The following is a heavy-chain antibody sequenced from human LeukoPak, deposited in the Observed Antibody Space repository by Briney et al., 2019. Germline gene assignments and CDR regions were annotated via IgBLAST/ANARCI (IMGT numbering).Heavy chain of an antibody. D-gene: IGHD3-10*01. CDR2: ISSSSSYI. Sequence: GGSLRLSCAASGFTFSSYRMNWVRQAPGKGLEWVSSISSSSSYIYSADSMKGRFTISRDNAKNSLYLQMNSLRAEDTAVYYCTRAGQRTYGFQDYWGQGALVTVSS. CDR1: GFTFSSYR. V-gene: IGHV3-21*01. J-gene: IGHJ4*02. CDR3: TRAGQRTYGFQDY.